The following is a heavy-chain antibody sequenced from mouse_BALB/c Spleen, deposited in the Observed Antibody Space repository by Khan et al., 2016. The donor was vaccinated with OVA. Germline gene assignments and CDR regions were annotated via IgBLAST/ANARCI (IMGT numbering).Heavy chain of an antibody. Sequence: EVQLVESGGGLVKPGGSLKLSCAVSGFTFSTYAMSWVRQTPEKRLEWVATISSDGDYTYYPDNVTGRFTISRDNAKNTLYLQMSSLRSEDTAMYYCARSPYGNFGYWGQGTLVTVSA. V-gene: IGHV5-9-3*01. CDR2: ISSDGDYT. J-gene: IGHJ3*01. D-gene: IGHD2-1*01. CDR3: ARSPYGNFGY. CDR1: GFTFSTYA.